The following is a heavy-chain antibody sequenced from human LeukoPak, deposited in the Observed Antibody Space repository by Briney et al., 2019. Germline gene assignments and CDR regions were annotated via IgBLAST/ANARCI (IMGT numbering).Heavy chain of an antibody. Sequence: GGSLRLSCAASGFTFSSYSMNWVRQAPGKGLEWVSSISSSSSYIYYADSVTGRFTISRDNAKNSLYLQMNSLRAEDTAVYYCARDLAGAGGDYWGQGTLVTVSS. V-gene: IGHV3-21*01. CDR2: ISSSSSYI. J-gene: IGHJ4*02. CDR3: ARDLAGAGGDY. D-gene: IGHD2-15*01. CDR1: GFTFSSYS.